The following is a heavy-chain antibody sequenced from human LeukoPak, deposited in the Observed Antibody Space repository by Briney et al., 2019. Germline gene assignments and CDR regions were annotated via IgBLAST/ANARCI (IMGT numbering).Heavy chain of an antibody. V-gene: IGHV3-48*04. D-gene: IGHD3-3*01. Sequence: GGSLRLSRTASGFSFNSYSMNWVRQAPGKGLEWISDISSSSSSIYYADSVKGRFTISRDNAKNSLYLQMNSLRAEDTAVYYCAGDGVADTNGYADYWGQGTLVTVSS. CDR2: ISSSSSSI. CDR1: GFSFNSYS. CDR3: AGDGVADTNGYADY. J-gene: IGHJ4*02.